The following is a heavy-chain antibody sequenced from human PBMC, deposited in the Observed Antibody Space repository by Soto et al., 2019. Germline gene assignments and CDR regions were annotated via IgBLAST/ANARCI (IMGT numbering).Heavy chain of an antibody. CDR1: GYTFTSYG. CDR3: ARYSYDFWSGYQMAHFDY. CDR2: ISAYNGNT. D-gene: IGHD3-3*01. Sequence: ASVKVSCKASGYTFTSYGISWVRQAPGQGLEWMGWISAYNGNTNYAQKLQGRVTMTTDTSTSTAYMELRSLRSDDTAVYYCARYSYDFWSGYQMAHFDYWGQGPLVTVSS. V-gene: IGHV1-18*01. J-gene: IGHJ4*02.